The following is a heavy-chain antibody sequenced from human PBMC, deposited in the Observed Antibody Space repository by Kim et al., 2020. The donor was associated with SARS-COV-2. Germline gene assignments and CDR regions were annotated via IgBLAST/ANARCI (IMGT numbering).Heavy chain of an antibody. V-gene: IGHV4-59*01. J-gene: IGHJ6*02. Sequence: LKRRGTISVDTSKNQFSLKLSSVTAADTAVYYCARMVVTAPYYYYGMDVWGQGTTVTVSS. D-gene: IGHD2-21*02. CDR3: ARMVVTAPYYYYGMDV.